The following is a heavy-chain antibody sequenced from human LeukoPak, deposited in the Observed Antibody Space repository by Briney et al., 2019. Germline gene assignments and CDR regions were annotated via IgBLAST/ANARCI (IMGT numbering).Heavy chain of an antibody. D-gene: IGHD2-15*01. V-gene: IGHV1-18*01. CDR3: ARGEVVVATPLDY. CDR2: ISAYNGNT. J-gene: IGHJ4*02. Sequence: ASVKVSCKASGHTFTTHDINWVRQATGQGLEWMGWISAYNGNTNYAQKLQGRVTMTTDTSTSTAYMELRSLRSDDTAVYYCARGEVVVATPLDYWGQGTLVTVSS. CDR1: GHTFTTHD.